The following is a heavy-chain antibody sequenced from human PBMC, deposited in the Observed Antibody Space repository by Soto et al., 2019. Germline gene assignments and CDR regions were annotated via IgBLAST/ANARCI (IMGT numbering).Heavy chain of an antibody. J-gene: IGHJ4*02. D-gene: IGHD6-13*01. CDR3: AKESREIERAAAQFDY. CDR2: ISSRGGST. Sequence: EVQLLESGGGLVQPGGSLRLSCAGSGYTFSSYAMSWVRQAPGTGLEWVSAISSRGGSTYYADSVKGRFTISRDNSKNALYMQMNSLRAEDTAVYYCAKESREIERAAAQFDYRGQGTLVTVSS. CDR1: GYTFSSYA. V-gene: IGHV3-23*01.